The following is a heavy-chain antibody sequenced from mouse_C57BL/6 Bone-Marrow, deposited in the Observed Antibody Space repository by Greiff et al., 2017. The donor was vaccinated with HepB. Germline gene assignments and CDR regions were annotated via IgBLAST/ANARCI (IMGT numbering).Heavy chain of an antibody. J-gene: IGHJ3*01. Sequence: VQLQQSGAELVRPGASVTLSCKASGYTFTDYEMHWVKQTPVHGLEWIGAIDPETGCTAYNQKFKGKAILTADKSSSTAYMELRSLTSEDSAVYYCTRLDYGKGFAYWGQGTLVTVSA. CDR2: IDPETGCT. V-gene: IGHV1-15*01. CDR1: GYTFTDYE. CDR3: TRLDYGKGFAY. D-gene: IGHD2-1*01.